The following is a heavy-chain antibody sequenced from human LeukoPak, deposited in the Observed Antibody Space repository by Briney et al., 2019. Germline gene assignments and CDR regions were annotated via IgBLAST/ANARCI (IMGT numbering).Heavy chain of an antibody. Sequence: GGSLRLPCAASGFTFDDYTVHWVRQAPGKALEWVSLISWDGVSTYYADSVKGRFTISRDNSKNSLYLQMNSLRTEDTALYYCAKSAARLVSDYYYYMDVWGKGTTVTVSS. J-gene: IGHJ6*03. CDR2: ISWDGVST. V-gene: IGHV3-43*01. CDR1: GFTFDDYT. CDR3: AKSAARLVSDYYYYMDV. D-gene: IGHD6-6*01.